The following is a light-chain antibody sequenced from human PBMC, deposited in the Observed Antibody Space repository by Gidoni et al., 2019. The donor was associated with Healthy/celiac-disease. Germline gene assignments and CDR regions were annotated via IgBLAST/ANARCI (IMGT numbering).Light chain of an antibody. CDR2: QDS. Sequence: SYELTQTPPVSVSPGQTASITCSGDKFGDNYACWYQQTPGQSPVLVIYQDSKRPSGTPERFSGSNSGNTATLTIGGTQAMDEADYYCQAWDSSTVVFGGGTKLTVL. V-gene: IGLV3-1*01. CDR1: KFGDNY. J-gene: IGLJ2*01. CDR3: QAWDSSTVV.